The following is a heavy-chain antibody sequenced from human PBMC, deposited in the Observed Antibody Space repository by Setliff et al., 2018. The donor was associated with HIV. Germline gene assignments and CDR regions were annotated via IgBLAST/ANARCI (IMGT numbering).Heavy chain of an antibody. J-gene: IGHJ4*02. Sequence: LRLSCAASGFTVSNNYMSWVRQAPGKGLEWVGRIKSKTDGETEDYAAPVKGRFTISRDDSRSTLYLQMNSLITEDTALYYCTTAVAQNWYGSGNENYWGQGTLGTV. CDR3: TTAVAQNWYGSGNENY. CDR1: GFTVSNNY. V-gene: IGHV3-15*01. D-gene: IGHD3-10*01. CDR2: IKSKTDGETE.